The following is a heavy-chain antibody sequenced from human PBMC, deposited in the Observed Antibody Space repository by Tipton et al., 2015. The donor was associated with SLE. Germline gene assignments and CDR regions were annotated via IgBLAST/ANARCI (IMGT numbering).Heavy chain of an antibody. V-gene: IGHV3-73*01. CDR3: TTPYDRYYGLAFDI. CDR2: IRSKANSYAT. Sequence: SLRLSCAASGFTFSSYAMSWVRQASGKGLEWVGRIRSKANSYATAYAASVKGRFTISRDDSKNTAYLQMNSLKTEDTAVYYCTTPYDRYYGLAFDIWGQGTMVTVSS. CDR1: GFTFSSYA. J-gene: IGHJ3*02. D-gene: IGHD3-10*01.